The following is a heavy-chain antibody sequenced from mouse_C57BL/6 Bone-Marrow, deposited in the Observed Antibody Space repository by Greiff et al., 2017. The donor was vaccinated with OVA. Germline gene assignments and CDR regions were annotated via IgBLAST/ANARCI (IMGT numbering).Heavy chain of an antibody. V-gene: IGHV6-3*01. D-gene: IGHD1-1*01. CDR1: GFTFSNYW. Sequence: EVKLVESGGGLVQPGGSMKLSCVASGFTFSNYWMNWVRQSPEKGLEWVAQIRLKSDNYATNYAESVKGRFTISRDDSKSSVYLQMNNLRAEDTGIYYCTVTTVVAWYFDVWGTGTTVTVSS. J-gene: IGHJ1*03. CDR2: IRLKSDNYAT. CDR3: TVTTVVAWYFDV.